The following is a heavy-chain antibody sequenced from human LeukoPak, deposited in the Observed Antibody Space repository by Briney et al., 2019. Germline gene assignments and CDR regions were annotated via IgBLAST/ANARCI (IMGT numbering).Heavy chain of an antibody. CDR3: ASYDSSGTYAFDY. V-gene: IGHV4-39*07. Sequence: SETLSLTCTVSGGSISSSSYYWGWIRQPPGKGLEWIGSIYYSGSTYYNPSLKSRVTISVDTSKNQFSLKLSSVTAADTAVYYCASYDSSGTYAFDYWGQGTLVTVSS. CDR1: GGSISSSSYY. D-gene: IGHD3-22*01. J-gene: IGHJ4*02. CDR2: IYYSGST.